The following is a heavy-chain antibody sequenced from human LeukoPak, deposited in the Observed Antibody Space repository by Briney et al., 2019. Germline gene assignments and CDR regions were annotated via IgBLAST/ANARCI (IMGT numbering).Heavy chain of an antibody. J-gene: IGHJ4*02. CDR2: INHSGST. V-gene: IGHV4-34*08. Sequence: GSLRLSCAASGFTFSRYGMSWVRQPPGKGLEWIGEINHSGSTNYNPSLKSRVTISVDTSKNQFSLKLSSVTAADTAVYYCATLKPTAYTLDYWGQGTLVTVSS. CDR3: ATLKPTAYTLDY. CDR1: GFTFSRYG. D-gene: IGHD2-21*02.